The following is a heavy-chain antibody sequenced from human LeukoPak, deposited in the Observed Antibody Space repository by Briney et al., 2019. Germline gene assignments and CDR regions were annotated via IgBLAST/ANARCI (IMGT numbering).Heavy chain of an antibody. D-gene: IGHD6-6*01. CDR1: GGSISSSNW. V-gene: IGHV4-4*02. Sequence: SGTLSLTCAVSGGSISSSNWWSWVRQPPGKGLEWIGEIYHSGSTNYNPSLKSRVTISVDKSKNQFSLKLSSVTAANTAVYYCARDQRVAARRGLDYWGQGTLVTVSS. CDR2: IYHSGST. J-gene: IGHJ4*02. CDR3: ARDQRVAARRGLDY.